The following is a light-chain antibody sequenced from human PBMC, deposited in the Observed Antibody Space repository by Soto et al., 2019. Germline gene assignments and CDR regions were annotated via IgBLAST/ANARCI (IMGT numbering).Light chain of an antibody. J-gene: IGKJ1*01. CDR1: QSVSSSY. Sequence: EIVLTQSPGTLSLSPGERATLSCRASQSVSSSYVAWYQQKPGQAPRLLIYGASCRATGIPDRFSGSGSGTDFTLTISRLEPENFAVYYCLQYGSSQWTFGQRTKVEIK. CDR3: LQYGSSQWT. V-gene: IGKV3-20*01. CDR2: GAS.